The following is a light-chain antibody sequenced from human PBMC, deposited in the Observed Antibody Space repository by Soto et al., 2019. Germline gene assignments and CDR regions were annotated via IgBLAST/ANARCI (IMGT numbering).Light chain of an antibody. J-gene: IGKJ5*01. CDR1: QSLSRSY. Sequence: EIVLTQSPGTLSLSAGERATPSSRASQSLSRSYLAWYQQKSGQAPRXLIYGSFSSATGIPDRFSGSGSGTDFTLTISRLEPEDVAVYYCQQYGSLITFGQGTRLEIK. CDR2: GSF. CDR3: QQYGSLIT. V-gene: IGKV3-20*01.